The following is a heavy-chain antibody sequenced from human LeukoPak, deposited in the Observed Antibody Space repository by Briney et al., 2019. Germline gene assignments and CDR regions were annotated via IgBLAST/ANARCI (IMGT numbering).Heavy chain of an antibody. CDR2: INPNSGGI. D-gene: IGHD3-9*01. V-gene: IGHV1-2*06. J-gene: IGHJ5*02. CDR1: GYTFTGYY. CDR3: ARDHYDILTGYYSKHPNWFDP. Sequence: ASVKVSCKASGYTFTGYYMDWVRQAPGQGLEWMGRINPNSGGINYAQKFQGRVTMTRDTSISTAYMELSRLRSDDTAVYYCARDHYDILTGYYSKHPNWFDPWWQGTLVTVSS.